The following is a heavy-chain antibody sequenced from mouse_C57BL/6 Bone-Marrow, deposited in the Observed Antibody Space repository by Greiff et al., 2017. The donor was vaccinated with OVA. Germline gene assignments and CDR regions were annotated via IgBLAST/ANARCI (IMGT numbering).Heavy chain of an antibody. CDR3: ARDFGYDKGD. Sequence: EVQLVESGPGLVKPSQSLSLTCSVTGYSITSGYYWNWIRQFPGNKLEWMGYISYDGSNNYNPSLKNRISITRDTSTNQFFLKLNSVTTEDTATYYCARDFGYDKGDWGQGTTLTVSS. V-gene: IGHV3-6*01. J-gene: IGHJ2*01. CDR1: GYSITSGYY. CDR2: ISYDGSN. D-gene: IGHD2-2*01.